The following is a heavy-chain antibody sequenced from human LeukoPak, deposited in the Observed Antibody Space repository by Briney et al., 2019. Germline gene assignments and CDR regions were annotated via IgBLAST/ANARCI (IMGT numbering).Heavy chain of an antibody. CDR3: ARVGTPTQTSYFDY. Sequence: KPSETLSLTCTLSGGSISSSSYYWRWIRQPPGKGLEWIGSIYYSGSTYYNPSLKSRVTISVDTSKNQFSLKLSSVTAADTAVYYCARVGTPTQTSYFDYWGQGTLVTVSS. D-gene: IGHD1-26*01. CDR1: GGSISSSSYY. CDR2: IYYSGST. V-gene: IGHV4-39*07. J-gene: IGHJ4*02.